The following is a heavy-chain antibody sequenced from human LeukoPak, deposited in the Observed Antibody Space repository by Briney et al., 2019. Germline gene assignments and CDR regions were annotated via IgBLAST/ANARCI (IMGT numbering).Heavy chain of an antibody. D-gene: IGHD3-22*01. CDR3: ARDRRYYDSSGYYSDPLDY. CDR1: GFTFSSYW. J-gene: IGHJ4*02. V-gene: IGHV3-74*01. CDR2: INSDGSST. Sequence: PGGSLTLSCAASGFTFSSYWMHWVRQAAGKGLVWGSRINSDGSSTSYADSVKGRFTISRDNAKNTLYLQMNSLRAEDTAVYYCARDRRYYDSSGYYSDPLDYWGQGTLVTVSS.